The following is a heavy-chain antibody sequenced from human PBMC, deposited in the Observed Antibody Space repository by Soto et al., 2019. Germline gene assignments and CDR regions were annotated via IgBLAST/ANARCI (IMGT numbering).Heavy chain of an antibody. D-gene: IGHD3-16*01. J-gene: IGHJ5*02. CDR3: ARGLTMGQLPSHFDH. V-gene: IGHV4-61*01. Sequence: LSLTCTVSGGSVSNDNFYWSWIRQPPGKGLEWIGYVHSSGITNYNPSLKRRVTISVDTSRNQFSLRLSSVTAADTAVYYCARGLTMGQLPSHFDHWGQGTLVTVSS. CDR1: GGSVSNDNFY. CDR2: VHSSGIT.